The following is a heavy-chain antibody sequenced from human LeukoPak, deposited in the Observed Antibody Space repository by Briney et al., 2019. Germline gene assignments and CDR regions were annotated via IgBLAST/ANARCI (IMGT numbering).Heavy chain of an antibody. CDR1: GGSFSGYY. CDR3: ATRHYYDSSGYYYEDP. CDR2: INHSGST. Sequence: SETLSLTCAVYGGSFSGYYWSWIRQPPGKGLEWIGEINHSGSTNYNPSLKSRVTISVDTSKNQFSLKLSSVTAADTAVYYCATRHYYDSSGYYYEDPWGQGTLVTISS. J-gene: IGHJ5*02. V-gene: IGHV4-34*01. D-gene: IGHD3-22*01.